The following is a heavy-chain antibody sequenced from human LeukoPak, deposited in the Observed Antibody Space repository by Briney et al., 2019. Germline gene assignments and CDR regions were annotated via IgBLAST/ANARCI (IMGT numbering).Heavy chain of an antibody. CDR1: GASISSDVW. CDR3: ARGRGRYCSGGSCYRRTDAFDI. V-gene: IGHV4-4*02. D-gene: IGHD2-15*01. J-gene: IGHJ3*02. Sequence: SETLSLTCAVSGASISSDVWWSWIRQPPEKGLEWIGEVAHSGRANYNPSLKSRVTISIDTSKNQFSLKLSSVTAADTAVYYCARGRGRYCSGGSCYRRTDAFDIWGQGTMVTVSS. CDR2: VAHSGRA.